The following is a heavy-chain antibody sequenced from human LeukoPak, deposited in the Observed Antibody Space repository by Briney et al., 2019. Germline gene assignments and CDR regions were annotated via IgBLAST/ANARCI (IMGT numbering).Heavy chain of an antibody. CDR3: AREEGLDHHGDH. CDR1: GFTFRSYA. Sequence: PGGSLRLSCAASGFTFRSYAMNWVRQAPGKGLEWVSSISSSSSYIYYADSVKGRFTISRDNAKNSLYLQMNSLRAEDTAVYYCAREEGLDHHGDHWGQGTLVTVSS. J-gene: IGHJ4*02. CDR2: ISSSSSYI. V-gene: IGHV3-21*01. D-gene: IGHD1-14*01.